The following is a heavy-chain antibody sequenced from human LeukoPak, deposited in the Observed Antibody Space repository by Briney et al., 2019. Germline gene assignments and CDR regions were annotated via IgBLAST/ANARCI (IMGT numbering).Heavy chain of an antibody. CDR2: FDPEDGET. CDR1: GYTLTELS. CDR3: AKEATMIVVARSYFDY. V-gene: IGHV1-24*01. Sequence: GASVKVSCKVSGYTLTELSMHWVRQAPGRGLEWMGGFDPEDGETIYAQKFQGRVTFTRDTSASTAYMELSSLRSEDTAMYYCAKEATMIVVARSYFDYWGPGTLVTVSS. D-gene: IGHD3-22*01. J-gene: IGHJ4*02.